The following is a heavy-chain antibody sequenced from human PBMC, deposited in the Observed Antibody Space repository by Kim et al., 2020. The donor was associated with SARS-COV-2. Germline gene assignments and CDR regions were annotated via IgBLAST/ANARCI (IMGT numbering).Heavy chain of an antibody. V-gene: IGHV1-18*04. Sequence: ASVKVSCKASGYTFTSYGISWVRQAPGQGLEWMGWISAYNGNTNYAQKLQGRVTMTTDTSTSTAYMELRSQRSDDTAVYYCARRGGYCSGGSCYSWFDPWGKGTLVTVSS. J-gene: IGHJ5*02. CDR2: ISAYNGNT. CDR3: ARRGGYCSGGSCYSWFDP. CDR1: GYTFTSYG. D-gene: IGHD2-15*01.